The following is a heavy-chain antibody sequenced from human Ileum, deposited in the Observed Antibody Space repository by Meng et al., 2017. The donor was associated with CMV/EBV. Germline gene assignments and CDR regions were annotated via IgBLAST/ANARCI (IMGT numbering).Heavy chain of an antibody. J-gene: IGHJ3*02. Sequence: GGSLRLSCAASGFTFSNYAMRWVRQAPGKGLEWVSSIHGGGGGAFYADSVKGRFTMSRDNSKNTLYLQMNSLRVEDAALYYCAKDDTSGNGIFDPFAIWGQGTMVTVSS. V-gene: IGHV3-23*01. D-gene: IGHD2/OR15-2a*01. CDR1: GFTFSNYA. CDR3: AKDDTSGNGIFDPFAI. CDR2: IHGGGGGA.